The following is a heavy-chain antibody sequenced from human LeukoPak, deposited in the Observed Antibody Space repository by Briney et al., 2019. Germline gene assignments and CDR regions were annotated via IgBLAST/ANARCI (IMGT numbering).Heavy chain of an antibody. CDR2: IIPFLDKA. Sequence: GASVKVSCKASGGTFSNYAISWVRQAPGQGLEWMGRIIPFLDKADYAQKFQGRVTVTRDTSTSTVYMDLSSLRSEDTAVYYCARVSTYGDYDYWGQGTVVTVSS. CDR1: GGTFSNYA. CDR3: ARVSTYGDYDY. J-gene: IGHJ4*02. D-gene: IGHD4-17*01. V-gene: IGHV1-69*04.